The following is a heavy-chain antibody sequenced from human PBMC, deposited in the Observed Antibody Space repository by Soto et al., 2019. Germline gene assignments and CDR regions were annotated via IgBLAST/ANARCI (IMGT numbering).Heavy chain of an antibody. CDR2: IYYSGGT. J-gene: IGHJ5*01. V-gene: IGHV4-39*01. Sequence: SETLSLTCTVSGGAISSSTYYWGWIRQPPGKGLEWIGSIYYSGGTSYSPPLKSRVTISVDTSKNQFSLKLSSVTATDTALYYCARHGSIGVVIADWFDPWGQGTLVTVSS. CDR3: ARHGSIGVVIADWFDP. CDR1: GGAISSSTYY. D-gene: IGHD3-3*01.